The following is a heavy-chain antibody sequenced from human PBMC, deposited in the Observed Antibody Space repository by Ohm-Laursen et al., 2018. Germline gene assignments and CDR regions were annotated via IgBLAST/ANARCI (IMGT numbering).Heavy chain of an antibody. CDR3: VLYSSFSVS. Sequence: SETLSLTCTVSGGSLRNYYWSWIRQPPGKGLEWIGYIYYNGNPRYNPSLESRVTISVDPSKNHFSLKLNSVTAADTALYYCVLYSSFSVSWGQGTLVTVSS. CDR2: IYYNGNP. J-gene: IGHJ5*02. V-gene: IGHV4-59*08. CDR1: GGSLRNYY. D-gene: IGHD6-6*01.